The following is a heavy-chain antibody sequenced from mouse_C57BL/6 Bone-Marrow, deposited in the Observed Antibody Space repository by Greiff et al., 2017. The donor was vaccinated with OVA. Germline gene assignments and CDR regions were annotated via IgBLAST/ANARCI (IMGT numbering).Heavy chain of an antibody. CDR2: SRNKANDYTT. CDR3: ARDEDYGSSYGWFAY. Sequence: EVNVVESGGGLVQSGRSLRLSCATSGFTFSDFYMEWVRQAPGKGLEWIAASRNKANDYTTEYSASVKGRFIVSRDTSQSILYLQMNALRAEDTAIYYCARDEDYGSSYGWFAYWGQGTLVTVSA. CDR1: GFTFSDFY. D-gene: IGHD1-1*01. V-gene: IGHV7-1*01. J-gene: IGHJ3*01.